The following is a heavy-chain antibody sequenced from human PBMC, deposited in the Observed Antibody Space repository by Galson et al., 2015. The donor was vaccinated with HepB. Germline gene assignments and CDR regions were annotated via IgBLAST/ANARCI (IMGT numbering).Heavy chain of an antibody. CDR1: GYTFTSYY. CDR2: FNPNSGSA. D-gene: IGHD6-13*01. Sequence: SVKVSCKASGYTFTSYYIHWARQAPGQGLEWMGIFNPNSGSATYAPNFQDRITMTRDTSTSTVYLELSSLRSDDTAVYYCARDRGAAAADYWGQGTLVTVSS. V-gene: IGHV1-46*01. J-gene: IGHJ4*02. CDR3: ARDRGAAAADY.